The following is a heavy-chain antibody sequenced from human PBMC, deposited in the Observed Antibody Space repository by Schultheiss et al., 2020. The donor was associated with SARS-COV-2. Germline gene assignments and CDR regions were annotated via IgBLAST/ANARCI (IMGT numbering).Heavy chain of an antibody. J-gene: IGHJ6*03. D-gene: IGHD3-3*01. CDR3: AGSLRFLDLYYYMDV. CDR2: INHSGST. V-gene: IGHV4-34*01. Sequence: SETLSLTCTVSGGSISSYYWSWIRQPPGKGLEWIGEINHSGSTNYNPSLKSRVTISVDTSKNQFSLKLTSVTAADTAVYYCAGSLRFLDLYYYMDVWGKGTTVTVSS. CDR1: GGSISSYY.